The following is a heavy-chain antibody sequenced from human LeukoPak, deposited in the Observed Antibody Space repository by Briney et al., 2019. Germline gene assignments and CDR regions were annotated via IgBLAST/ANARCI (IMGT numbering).Heavy chain of an antibody. V-gene: IGHV1-8*01. CDR2: MNPNSGNT. Sequence: ASVKVSCKASGYTFTSYDINWVRQAAGQRLEWMGWMNPNSGNTGYAQKFQGRVTITRNTSIDTAYMEVSSLRSEDTAVYYCARRDCSGGTCRTRVFDYWGQGTLVTVSS. D-gene: IGHD2-15*01. CDR1: GYTFTSYD. CDR3: ARRDCSGGTCRTRVFDY. J-gene: IGHJ4*02.